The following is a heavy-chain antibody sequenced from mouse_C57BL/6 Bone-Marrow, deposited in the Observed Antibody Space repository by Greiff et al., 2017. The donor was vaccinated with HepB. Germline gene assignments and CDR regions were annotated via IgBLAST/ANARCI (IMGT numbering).Heavy chain of an antibody. D-gene: IGHD2-1*01. CDR3: ASSLPEGDY. CDR2: INPNNGGT. CDR1: GYTFTDYY. Sequence: EVQLQQSGPELVKPGASVKISCKASGYTFTDYYMNWVKQSHGKSLEWIGDINPNNGGTSYNQKFKGKATLTVDKSSSTAYMELRSLTSEDSAVYYCASSLPEGDYWGQGTSVTVSS. J-gene: IGHJ4*01. V-gene: IGHV1-26*01.